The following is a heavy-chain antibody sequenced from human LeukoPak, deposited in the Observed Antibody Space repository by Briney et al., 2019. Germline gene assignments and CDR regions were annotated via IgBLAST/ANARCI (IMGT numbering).Heavy chain of an antibody. Sequence: SETLSLTCTVSGGSISSYYWSWIRQPPGKGLEWIGYIYYSGSTNYNPSLKSRVTISVDTSKNQFSLKLSSVTAADTAVHYCARVVATITIGYFDYWGQGTLATVSS. D-gene: IGHD5-24*01. CDR2: IYYSGST. V-gene: IGHV4-59*01. CDR1: GGSISSYY. CDR3: ARVVATITIGYFDY. J-gene: IGHJ4*02.